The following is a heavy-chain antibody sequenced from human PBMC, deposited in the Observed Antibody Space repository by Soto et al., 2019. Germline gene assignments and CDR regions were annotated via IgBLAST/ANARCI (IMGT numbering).Heavy chain of an antibody. J-gene: IGHJ4*02. D-gene: IGHD3-10*01. V-gene: IGHV4-59*01. CDR1: GGSISSYY. Sequence: PSETLSLTCTVSGGSISSYYWSWIRQPPGKGLEWIGYIYYSGSTNYNPSLKSRVTISVDTSKNQFSLKLSSVTAADTAVYYCARAVRFGDVMDYWGQGTLVTVSS. CDR3: ARAVRFGDVMDY. CDR2: IYYSGST.